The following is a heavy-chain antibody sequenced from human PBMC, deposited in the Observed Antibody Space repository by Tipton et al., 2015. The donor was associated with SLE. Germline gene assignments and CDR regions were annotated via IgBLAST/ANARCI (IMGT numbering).Heavy chain of an antibody. CDR2: ITGSSSTT. Sequence: SLRLSCAASGFTFTTYAMNWVRQAPGKGLEWVSAITGSSSTTYYADSVKGRSTISRDNSKNTMYLQMNSLRAEDTAVYYCARDRSHGVFDAFDIWGQGTMVTVSS. V-gene: IGHV3-23*01. D-gene: IGHD3-10*01. CDR1: GFTFTTYA. J-gene: IGHJ3*02. CDR3: ARDRSHGVFDAFDI.